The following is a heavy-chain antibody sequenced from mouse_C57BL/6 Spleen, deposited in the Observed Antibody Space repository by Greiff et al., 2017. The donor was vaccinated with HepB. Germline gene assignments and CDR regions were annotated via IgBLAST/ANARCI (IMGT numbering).Heavy chain of an antibody. V-gene: IGHV5-4*01. D-gene: IGHD1-1*01. J-gene: IGHJ2*01. CDR2: ISDGGSYT. CDR3: ARDQITTVVGYYFDY. Sequence: EVNLVESGGGLVKPGGSLKLSCAASGFTFSSYAMSWVRQTPEKRLEWVATISDGGSYTYYPDNVKGRFTISRDNAKNNLYLQMSHLKSEDTAMYYCARDQITTVVGYYFDYWGQGTTLTVSS. CDR1: GFTFSSYA.